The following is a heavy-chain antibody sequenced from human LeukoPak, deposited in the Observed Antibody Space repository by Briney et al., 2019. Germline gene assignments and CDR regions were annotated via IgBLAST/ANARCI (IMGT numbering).Heavy chain of an antibody. Sequence: SETLSLTCTVSGGSISSYYWSWIRQPPGKGLEWIGYIYYSGSTNYNPSLKSRVTISVDTYKNQFSLKLSSVTAADTAVYYCARLVTMVRGVIRRGYYFDYWGQGTLVTVSS. CDR3: ARLVTMVRGVIRRGYYFDY. CDR2: IYYSGST. D-gene: IGHD3-10*01. J-gene: IGHJ4*02. CDR1: GGSISSYY. V-gene: IGHV4-59*08.